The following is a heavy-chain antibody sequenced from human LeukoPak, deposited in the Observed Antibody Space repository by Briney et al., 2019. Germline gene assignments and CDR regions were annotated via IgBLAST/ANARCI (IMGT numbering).Heavy chain of an antibody. CDR2: IYYSGST. CDR3: ARDPASGYSTKRYYFDY. CDR1: GGSISSYY. Sequence: SETLSLTCTVSGGSISSYYWSWIRQPPGEGLEWIGTIYYSGSTYYNPSLKSRVTISVDTSKNQFSLKLSSVTAADTAVYFCARDPASGYSTKRYYFDYWGQGTLVTVSS. V-gene: IGHV4-59*12. D-gene: IGHD6-13*01. J-gene: IGHJ4*02.